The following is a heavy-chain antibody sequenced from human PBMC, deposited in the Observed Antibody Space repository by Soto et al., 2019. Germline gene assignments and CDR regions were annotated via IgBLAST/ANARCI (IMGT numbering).Heavy chain of an antibody. V-gene: IGHV3-11*05. Sequence: DSVKGRFTISRDNAKNSLYLQMNSLRAEDTAVYYCASDRGAVTGKYFDYWGQGALVTVSS. CDR3: ASDRGAVTGKYFDY. D-gene: IGHD6-19*01. J-gene: IGHJ4*02.